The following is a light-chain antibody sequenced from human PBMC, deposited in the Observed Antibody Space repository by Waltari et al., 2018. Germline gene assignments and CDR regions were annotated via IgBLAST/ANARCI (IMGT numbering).Light chain of an antibody. CDR2: GAS. CDR3: QQYGSSILYT. J-gene: IGKJ2*01. Sequence: EVVLTQSPGTLSLSPGEKATLSCRASQSLTKRYLAWYQQKPGQPPKLLIYGASSRAAGIPDRFSGSGSVTDFILTINRLEPDDSAVYYCQQYGSSILYTFGQGTKLEIK. V-gene: IGKV3-20*01. CDR1: QSLTKRY.